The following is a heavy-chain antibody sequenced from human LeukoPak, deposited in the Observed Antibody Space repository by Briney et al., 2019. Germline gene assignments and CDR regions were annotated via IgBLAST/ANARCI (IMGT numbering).Heavy chain of an antibody. CDR2: IDGSGRTI. CDR3: AKISVTGSYYNPFDY. D-gene: IGHD3-10*01. J-gene: IGHJ4*02. CDR1: GFTFSAYS. Sequence: GGSLRLSCAASGFTFSAYSMSWVRQAPGKGLEWVSTIDGSGRTIYYADSVKGRFTISRDNSKNTLYLQMNSLRAEDTAVYYCAKISVTGSYYNPFDYWGQGTLVTVSS. V-gene: IGHV3-23*01.